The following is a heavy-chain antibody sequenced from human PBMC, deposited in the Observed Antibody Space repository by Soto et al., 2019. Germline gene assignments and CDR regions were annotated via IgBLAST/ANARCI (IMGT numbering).Heavy chain of an antibody. Sequence: QLQLQESGPGLVKPSETLSLTCTVSGGSISSSSYYWGWIRQPPGKGLEWIGSIYYSGSTYYKPSLKSRVTISVDTSKNQSALKLSSVTAADTAVYYCARSSDSSGPTWGQGTLVNVSS. V-gene: IGHV4-39*01. J-gene: IGHJ5*02. CDR1: GGSISSSSYY. CDR2: IYYSGST. CDR3: ARSSDSSGPT. D-gene: IGHD3-22*01.